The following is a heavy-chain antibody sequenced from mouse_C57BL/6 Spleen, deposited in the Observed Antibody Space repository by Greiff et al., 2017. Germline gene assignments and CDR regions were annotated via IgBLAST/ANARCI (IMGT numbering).Heavy chain of an antibody. J-gene: IGHJ4*01. CDR3: ARAGGYSNYVGAMDY. CDR1: GYTFTDYY. V-gene: IGHV1-76*01. Sequence: QVQLKQSGAELVRPGASVKLSCKASGYTFTDYYINWVKQRPGQGLEWIARIYPGSGNTYYNEKFKGKATLTAEKSSSTAYMQLSSLTSEDSAVYFCARAGGYSNYVGAMDYWGQGTSVTVSS. D-gene: IGHD2-5*01. CDR2: IYPGSGNT.